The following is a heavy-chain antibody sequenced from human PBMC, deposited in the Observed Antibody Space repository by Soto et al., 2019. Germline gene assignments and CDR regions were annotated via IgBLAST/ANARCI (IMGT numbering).Heavy chain of an antibody. D-gene: IGHD2-15*01. V-gene: IGHV1-46*01. CDR1: NDSXCNQL. Sequence: GXSXKVSCPAANDSXCNQLSDLVRQAPGEGLEWMGIINPGPHSASYYKEFQGRLTLTSDMPSRTVYMQLSTMRSDDTAVYYCAGASSRVSSVVADYWGQGTLGTVSS. CDR3: AGASSRVSSVVADY. J-gene: IGHJ4*02. CDR2: INPGPHSA.